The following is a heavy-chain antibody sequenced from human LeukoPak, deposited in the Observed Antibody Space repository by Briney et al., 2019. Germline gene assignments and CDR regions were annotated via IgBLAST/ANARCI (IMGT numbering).Heavy chain of an antibody. V-gene: IGHV3-30*03. CDR2: ISYDGSNR. CDR1: GFTFGAYG. Sequence: GGSLRLSCTASGFTFGAYGMHWVRQAPGKGLEWVAVISYDGSNRYYTDSVKGRFTISRDNAKRSLYLQMNSLRAEDTAVYYCARDRDDDSSGSIDDAFDIWGQGTMVTVSS. D-gene: IGHD3-22*01. J-gene: IGHJ3*02. CDR3: ARDRDDDSSGSIDDAFDI.